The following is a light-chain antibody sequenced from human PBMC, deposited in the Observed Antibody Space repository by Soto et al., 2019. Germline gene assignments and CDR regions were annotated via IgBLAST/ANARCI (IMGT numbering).Light chain of an antibody. J-gene: IGLJ1*01. CDR2: DVS. V-gene: IGLV2-14*01. CDR1: SSDVGGYNY. Sequence: QSALTQPASVSGSPGQSITISCTGISSDVGGYNYVSWYQQHPGKAPKLMIYDVSNRPSGVSNRFSGSKSGNTATLTNSGLQAEDEAEYYCSSYTSSSTLVFGTGTKVTVL. CDR3: SSYTSSSTLV.